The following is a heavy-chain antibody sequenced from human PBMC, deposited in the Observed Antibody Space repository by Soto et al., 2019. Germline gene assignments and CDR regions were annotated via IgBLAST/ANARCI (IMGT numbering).Heavy chain of an antibody. CDR2: ISGSGGST. CDR1: GFTFSSYA. CDR3: AKDLTVRGVNR. Sequence: GGSLRLSCAASGFTFSSYAMSWVRQAPGKGLEWVSAISGSGGSTYYADSVKGRLTISRDNSKNTLYLQMNSLRAEDTAVYYCAKDLTVRGVNRWGQGTLVTVSS. V-gene: IGHV3-23*01. J-gene: IGHJ5*02. D-gene: IGHD3-10*01.